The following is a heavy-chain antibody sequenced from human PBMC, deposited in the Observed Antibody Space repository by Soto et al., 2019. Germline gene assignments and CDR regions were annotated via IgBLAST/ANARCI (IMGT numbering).Heavy chain of an antibody. CDR2: VYSSGTT. CDR1: GGSINNYW. D-gene: IGHD3-10*01. V-gene: IGHV4-4*07. J-gene: IGHJ4*02. Sequence: PSETLSLTCSVSGGSINNYWWSWIRQPAGKGLEWIGRVYSSGTTDYNPSLNSRATMSVETSKNQFSLKLSSVTAADTAVYYCARDIGSYAYGEGYWGQG. CDR3: ARDIGSYAYGEGY.